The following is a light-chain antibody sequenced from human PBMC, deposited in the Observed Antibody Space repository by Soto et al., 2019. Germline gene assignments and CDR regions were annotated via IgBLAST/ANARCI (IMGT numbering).Light chain of an antibody. Sequence: DIQMTQSPSSLSASVGDRVTITCRASQSISSYLNWYQQKPGKAPKLLIYGASSLQSGVPSRFSGRGSGTDFTLTISSLQPEDFATYYCQQSFITRLTFGGGTKVEI. CDR2: GAS. CDR3: QQSFITRLT. CDR1: QSISSY. V-gene: IGKV1-39*01. J-gene: IGKJ4*01.